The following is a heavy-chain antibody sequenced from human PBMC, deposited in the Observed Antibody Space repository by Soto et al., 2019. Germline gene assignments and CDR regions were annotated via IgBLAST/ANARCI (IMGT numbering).Heavy chain of an antibody. CDR3: ARLGAYYQSLDP. J-gene: IGHJ5*02. Sequence: LETLSLTCTFSGGSISSGDYYWSWIRQPPGKGLEWVGYIYYGGTTSYNPSLQSRVTISLETSKSQFSLRLTSVTAADTAVYYCARLGAYYQSLDPWGPGTLVTVSS. D-gene: IGHD3-22*01. V-gene: IGHV4-61*08. CDR2: IYYGGTT. CDR1: GGSISSGDYY.